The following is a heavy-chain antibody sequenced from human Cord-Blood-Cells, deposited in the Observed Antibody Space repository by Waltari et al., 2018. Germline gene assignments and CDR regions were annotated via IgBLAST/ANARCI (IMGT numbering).Heavy chain of an antibody. CDR1: GLTFSSYA. D-gene: IGHD6-19*01. V-gene: IGHV3-23*01. Sequence: EVQLLESGGGLVQPGGSLRLSCAASGLTFSSYAMSWVRQAPGKGLEWVSAISGSGGSTYYADSVKGRFTISRDNSKNTLYLQMNSLRAEDTAVYYCAKLLLSSGWYFDYWGQGTLVTVSS. J-gene: IGHJ4*02. CDR2: ISGSGGST. CDR3: AKLLLSSGWYFDY.